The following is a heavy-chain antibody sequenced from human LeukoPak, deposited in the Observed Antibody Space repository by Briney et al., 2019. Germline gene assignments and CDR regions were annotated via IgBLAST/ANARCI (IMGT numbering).Heavy chain of an antibody. CDR1: GYTFTGYY. CDR2: INPNRGGT. V-gene: IGHV1-2*02. Sequence: EASVKVSCKASGYTFTGYYIHWVRQAPGQGLEWMGWINPNRGGTNYAQKFQGRVTMTRDTSISTAYMELSRLRSDDTAVYYCARDPRWYCSGDNCHYYSYYMDVWGKGTKVTVSS. D-gene: IGHD2-15*01. J-gene: IGHJ6*03. CDR3: ARDPRWYCSGDNCHYYSYYMDV.